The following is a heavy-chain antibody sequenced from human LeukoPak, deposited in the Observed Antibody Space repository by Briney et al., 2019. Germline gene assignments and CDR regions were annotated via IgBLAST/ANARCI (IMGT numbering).Heavy chain of an antibody. CDR1: GFTFIRGA. CDR2: ISGSVDST. D-gene: IGHD3-16*02. J-gene: IGHJ4*02. CDR3: AKEGAMITFGGVIVT. Sequence: GCLRLSCAASGFTFIRGAMSWVRQAPGKGRGWVSAISGSVDSTYYADSVKGRLTISRDNSKNTLYLQMNRLRAEDTAVYYCAKEGAMITFGGVIVTWGQGTLVTVSP. V-gene: IGHV3-23*01.